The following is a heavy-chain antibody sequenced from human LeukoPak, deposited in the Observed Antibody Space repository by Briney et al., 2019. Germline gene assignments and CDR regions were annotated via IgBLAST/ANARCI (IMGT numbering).Heavy chain of an antibody. J-gene: IGHJ4*02. V-gene: IGHV4-30-2*01. CDR3: ARVFGWSFDY. CDR1: GGSISSGGYY. Sequence: SQTLSLTCTVSGGSISSGGYYWSWIRQPPGKGLEWIGYIYHSGSTYYNPSLKSRVTISVDRSKNQFSLKLSSVTAADTAVYYCARVFGWSFDYWGQGTLVTVSS. D-gene: IGHD2-15*01. CDR2: IYHSGST.